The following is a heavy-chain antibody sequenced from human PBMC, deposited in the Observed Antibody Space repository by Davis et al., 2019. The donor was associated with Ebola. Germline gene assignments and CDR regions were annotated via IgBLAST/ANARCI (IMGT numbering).Heavy chain of an antibody. CDR1: GFTFSTYA. J-gene: IGHJ4*02. V-gene: IGHV3-48*02. D-gene: IGHD3-10*01. CDR2: IRGGGSTM. CDR3: ARDWFGETD. Sequence: GESLKISCAASGFTFSTYAMNWVRQAPGKGLEWLSKIRGGGSTMYYADCAKGRFTISRENAKNSLYLQMNSMRDENTAVYYCARDWFGETDWCKGTLVTVSS.